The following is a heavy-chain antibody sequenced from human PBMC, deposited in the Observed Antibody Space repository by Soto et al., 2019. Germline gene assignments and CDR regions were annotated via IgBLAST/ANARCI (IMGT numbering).Heavy chain of an antibody. CDR3: ATSVGAIGYRFFNMDV. V-gene: IGHV1-69*13. D-gene: IGHD5-12*01. J-gene: IGHJ6*02. Sequence: SVKVSCKSSGGSFSSSAITWVRQAPGQGLEWMGRIIPMYGTTFYAQTFQGRVTITADESTSTVYMHLSSLKSEDTASYFCATSVGAIGYRFFNMDVWGQGTTVTVSS. CDR2: IIPMYGTT. CDR1: GGSFSSSA.